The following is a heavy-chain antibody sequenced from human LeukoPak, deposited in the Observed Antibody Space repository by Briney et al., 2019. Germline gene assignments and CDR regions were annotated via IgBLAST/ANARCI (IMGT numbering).Heavy chain of an antibody. Sequence: ASVTVPCKASGYTFTSYGINWVRQAPGQGLEWMGWISPYNGNTKYAEKVQGRVTITTDTSTSTAYMELRSLNSDDTAVYYCARDQRGYGDSTGASKWIDPWGQGTLVTVSS. CDR3: ARDQRGYGDSTGASKWIDP. J-gene: IGHJ5*02. V-gene: IGHV1-18*01. D-gene: IGHD4-17*01. CDR1: GYTFTSYG. CDR2: ISPYNGNT.